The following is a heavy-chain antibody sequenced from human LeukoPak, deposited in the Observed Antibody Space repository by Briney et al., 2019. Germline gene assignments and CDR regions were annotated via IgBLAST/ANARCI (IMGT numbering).Heavy chain of an antibody. CDR3: AREGYSSGWFRL. Sequence: SGGSLRLSCAASGFTVSSNLMSWVRQAPGKGLEWVPVILTAGKTYYADSVKGRFTISRDDSKNMVYLQMNSLRAEDTAVYFCAREGYSSGWFRLWGQGTLVTVSS. J-gene: IGHJ4*02. CDR1: GFTVSSNL. CDR2: ILTAGKT. V-gene: IGHV3-53*01. D-gene: IGHD6-19*01.